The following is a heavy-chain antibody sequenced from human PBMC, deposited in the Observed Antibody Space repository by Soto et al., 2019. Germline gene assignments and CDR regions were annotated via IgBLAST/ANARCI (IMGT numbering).Heavy chain of an antibody. CDR1: GVTFSSYG. D-gene: IGHD4-17*01. V-gene: IGHV3-30*03. J-gene: IGHJ4*02. CDR2: ISYDGSNK. CDR3: APFRDNYQDYGTLDY. Sequence: HGGSLGLSCAASGVTFSSYGMDGVRQAPGKGLEWVAVISYDGSNKYYVDSVKGRFSISRDNSKNTLYPQMNSLRAEDTAVYYCAPFRDNYQDYGTLDYWGQGTLVTVSS.